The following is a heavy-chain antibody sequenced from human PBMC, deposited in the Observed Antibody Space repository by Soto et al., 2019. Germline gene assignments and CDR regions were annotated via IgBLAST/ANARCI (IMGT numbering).Heavy chain of an antibody. J-gene: IGHJ6*02. CDR2: IYYIGTT. CDR1: VGSCSSSSFL. Sequence: PSETLSLTGTVPVGSCSSSSFLWGWILQSPGKELEWIGSIYYIGTTYYNPSLKSRVTISVDTSKSQFSLKVSSVTAADTAVYYCGRHPATSETYFYGMDVWGQGTTVTVSS. V-gene: IGHV4-39*01. CDR3: GRHPATSETYFYGMDV.